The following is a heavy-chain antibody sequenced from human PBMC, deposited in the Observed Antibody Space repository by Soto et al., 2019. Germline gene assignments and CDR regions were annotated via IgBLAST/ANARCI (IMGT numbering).Heavy chain of an antibody. CDR1: GGTFSSYT. J-gene: IGHJ4*02. CDR2: IIPILGIA. V-gene: IGHV1-69*02. D-gene: IGHD3-22*01. CDR3: AVTYYYDSSGYYYFDY. Sequence: QVQLVQSGAEVKKPGSSVKVSCKASGGTFSSYTISWVRQAPGQGLEWMGRIIPILGIANYAQKFQGRVTITADKSTSTAYMELSSLRSEDTAVYYCAVTYYYDSSGYYYFDYWVQGTLVTVSS.